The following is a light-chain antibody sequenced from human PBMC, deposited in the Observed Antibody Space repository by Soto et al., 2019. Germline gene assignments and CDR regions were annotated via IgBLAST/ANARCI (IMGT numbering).Light chain of an antibody. CDR1: QSVSTN. CDR2: GAS. V-gene: IGKV3-15*01. Sequence: EMVLTQSPATLSVSPGERATLSCRANQSVSTNLAWYQQKPGQAPRLLIYGASTRATAIPARFSGSGSGTEFTLTISSLQSEDFAVSYCQQYNNWPRTFGQGTKVEIQ. CDR3: QQYNNWPRT. J-gene: IGKJ1*01.